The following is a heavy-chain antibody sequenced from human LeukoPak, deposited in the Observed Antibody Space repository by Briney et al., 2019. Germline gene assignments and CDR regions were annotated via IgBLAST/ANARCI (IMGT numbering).Heavy chain of an antibody. J-gene: IGHJ4*02. Sequence: GGSLRLSCAASGFTFSSYGMHWVRQAPGKGLEWVAFIRYDGSNKYYADSVKGRFTISRDNSKNTLYLQMNSLRAEDTAVYYCAKSTTAGAYSSSWYYFDYWGQGTLVTVSS. CDR1: GFTFSSYG. CDR3: AKSTTAGAYSSSWYYFDY. CDR2: IRYDGSNK. V-gene: IGHV3-30*02. D-gene: IGHD6-13*01.